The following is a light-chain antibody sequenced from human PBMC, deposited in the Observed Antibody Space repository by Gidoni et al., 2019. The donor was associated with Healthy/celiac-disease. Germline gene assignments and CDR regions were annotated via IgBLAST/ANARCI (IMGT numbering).Light chain of an antibody. CDR1: SSNIGSNY. Sequence: QSVLTQPPSASGTPGQRVTISCSGSSSNIGSNYVYWYQQLPGTAPKLLIYSNNQRPSGFPDRFSGSKSGTSASLAISGLRSEDEADYYCAAWDDSLSCWVFGGGTKLTVL. J-gene: IGLJ3*02. V-gene: IGLV1-47*01. CDR2: SNN. CDR3: AAWDDSLSCWV.